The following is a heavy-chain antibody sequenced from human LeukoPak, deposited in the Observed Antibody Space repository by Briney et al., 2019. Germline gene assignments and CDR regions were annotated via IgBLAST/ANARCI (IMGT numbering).Heavy chain of an antibody. V-gene: IGHV3-23*01. Sequence: GGSLRLSCAASGFTFSRYAMSWVRQAPGKGLEWVSAISGSGGSTYYADSVKGRFTISRDNSKNTLYLQMNSLRAEDTAVYYCAKDHIVVVPAAIGPDAFDIWGQGTMVTVSS. J-gene: IGHJ3*02. CDR3: AKDHIVVVPAAIGPDAFDI. D-gene: IGHD2-2*01. CDR2: ISGSGGST. CDR1: GFTFSRYA.